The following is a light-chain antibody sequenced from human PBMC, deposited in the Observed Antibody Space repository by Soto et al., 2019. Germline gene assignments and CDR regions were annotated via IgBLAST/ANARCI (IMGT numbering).Light chain of an antibody. CDR2: NSN. CDR1: SSNIGGIS. Sequence: QSVLTQPPSASGTPGERVTISCSGSSSNIGGISVNWYQQFPGTAPRLLIYNSNKRPSGVPDRLSGSKSGTSASLAISGLQPEDEADYYCAAWDDSLNGWVFGGGTKLTVL. J-gene: IGLJ3*02. CDR3: AAWDDSLNGWV. V-gene: IGLV1-44*01.